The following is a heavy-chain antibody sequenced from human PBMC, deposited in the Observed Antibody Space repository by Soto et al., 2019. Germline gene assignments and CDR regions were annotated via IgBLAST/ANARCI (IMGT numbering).Heavy chain of an antibody. CDR2: INHSGST. D-gene: IGHD6-19*01. CDR3: ARGRPGYSSGWYRYYYGMDV. V-gene: IGHV4-34*01. Sequence: SETLSLTCTVSGGSISSYYWSWIRQPPGKGLEWIGEINHSGSTNYNPSLKSRVTISVDTSKNQFSLKLSSVTAADTAVYYCARGRPGYSSGWYRYYYGMDVWGQGTTVTVSS. CDR1: GGSISSYY. J-gene: IGHJ6*02.